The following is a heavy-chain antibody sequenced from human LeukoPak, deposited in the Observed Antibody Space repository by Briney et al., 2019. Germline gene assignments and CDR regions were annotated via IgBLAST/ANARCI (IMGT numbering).Heavy chain of an antibody. J-gene: IGHJ4*02. V-gene: IGHV3-20*04. CDR3: ARDYCGGDCYPFDY. Sequence: PGGSLRLSCAVSGFTFDDYGVGWVRQAPGKGLEWVSGINWNGGSTGYADSVKGRFTISRDNAKKSVYLKMNSLRGVDTALYYCARDYCGGDCYPFDYWGQGTLVTVSS. CDR1: GFTFDDYG. D-gene: IGHD2-21*02. CDR2: INWNGGST.